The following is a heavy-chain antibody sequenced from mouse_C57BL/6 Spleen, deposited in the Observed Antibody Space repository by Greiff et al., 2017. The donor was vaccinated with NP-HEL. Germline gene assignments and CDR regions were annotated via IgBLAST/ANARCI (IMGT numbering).Heavy chain of an antibody. CDR3: ARHEEVIYYGNYVGYFDV. V-gene: IGHV1-62-2*01. CDR1: GYTFTEYT. J-gene: IGHJ1*03. CDR2: FYPGSGSI. D-gene: IGHD2-1*01. Sequence: VQLQQSGAELVKPGASVKLSCKASGYTFTEYTIHWVKQRSGQGLEWIGWFYPGSGSIKYNEKFKDKATLTADKSSSTVYMELSRLTSEDSAVYFCARHEEVIYYGNYVGYFDVWGTGTTVTVSS.